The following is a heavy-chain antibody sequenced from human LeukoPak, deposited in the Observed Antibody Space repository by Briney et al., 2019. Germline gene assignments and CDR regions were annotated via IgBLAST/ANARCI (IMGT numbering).Heavy chain of an antibody. CDR3: ARGPASGSNFAWFDP. V-gene: IGHV4-34*01. D-gene: IGHD3-10*01. CDR2: INHSGST. J-gene: IGHJ5*02. Sequence: SETLSLTCAVYGGSLSPYYWSWIRQPPGKGLEWIGEINHSGSTNYNPSLKSRVTISVDMSKNQFSLELTSVTAADTAVYYCARGPASGSNFAWFDPWGQGTLVTVSS. CDR1: GGSLSPYY.